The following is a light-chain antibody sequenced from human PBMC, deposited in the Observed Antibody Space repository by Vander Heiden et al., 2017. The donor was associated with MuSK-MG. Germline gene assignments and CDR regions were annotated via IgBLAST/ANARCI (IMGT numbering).Light chain of an antibody. V-gene: IGKV3-20*01. Sequence: EIVLTQSPGTLSLSPGERVTLSCRASQSLTSSYLAWYQQKPGQAPRLLIYGASNRATGIPDRFSGSGSGTDFTLTISRLEPEDFAVYFCLQYACSPAITFGQGTRLEIK. CDR3: LQYACSPAIT. J-gene: IGKJ5*01. CDR2: GAS. CDR1: QSLTSSY.